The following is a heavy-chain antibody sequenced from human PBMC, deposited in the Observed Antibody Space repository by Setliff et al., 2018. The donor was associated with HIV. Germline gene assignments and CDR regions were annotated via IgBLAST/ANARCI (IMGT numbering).Heavy chain of an antibody. CDR1: GFTVSSNY. V-gene: IGHV3-66*02. D-gene: IGHD2-21*01. J-gene: IGHJ4*02. CDR2: IYSGGDA. CDR3: ARVVVVIGSQDYFDY. Sequence: GGSLRLSCAASGFTVSSNYMTWVRQAPGKGLEWVSIIYSGGDAYYSDSLKGRFTISRDNSRNTLYLQMSSLRADDTAVYYCARVVVVIGSQDYFDYWGQGMLVTVSS.